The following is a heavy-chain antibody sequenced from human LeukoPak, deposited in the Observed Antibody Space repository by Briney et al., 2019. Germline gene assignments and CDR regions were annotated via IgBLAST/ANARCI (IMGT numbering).Heavy chain of an antibody. CDR3: ARGGDSSGSIRSAFDI. CDR1: GFTVSSDY. Sequence: GGSLRLSCAASGFTVSSDYMSWVRQAPGKGLEWVPVISSSGSTYYADSVKGRFTISRDNSKSTLYLQMNSLRAEDTAVYYCARGGDSSGSIRSAFDIWGQGTMVTVSS. J-gene: IGHJ3*02. CDR2: ISSSGST. D-gene: IGHD3-22*01. V-gene: IGHV3-53*01.